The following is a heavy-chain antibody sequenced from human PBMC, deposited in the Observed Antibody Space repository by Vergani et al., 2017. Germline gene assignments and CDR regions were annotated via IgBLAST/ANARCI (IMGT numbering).Heavy chain of an antibody. CDR1: GFTFSSYG. V-gene: IGHV3-33*01. D-gene: IGHD1-7*01. CDR2: IWYDGSNK. CDR3: ARAGAGTTYYYGMDV. Sequence: QVQLVESGGGVVQPGRSLRLSCAASGFTFSSYGMHWVRQAPGKGLEWVAVIWYDGSNKYYADSVKGRFTISRDNAKNTLYLQMNSLRAEDTAVYYCARAGAGTTYYYGMDVWGQGTTVTVSS. J-gene: IGHJ6*02.